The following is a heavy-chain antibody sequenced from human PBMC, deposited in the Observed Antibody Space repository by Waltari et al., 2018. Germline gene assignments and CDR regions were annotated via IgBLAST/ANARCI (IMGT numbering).Heavy chain of an antibody. CDR2: INHSGST. V-gene: IGHV4-34*01. CDR1: GGSFSGYY. J-gene: IGHJ4*02. CDR3: ARGRGAARGIDY. D-gene: IGHD6-6*01. Sequence: QVQLQQWGAGLLKPSETLSLTCAVYGGSFSGYYWSWIGQPPGKGLEWIGEINHSGSTNYNPSLKSRVTISVDTSKNQFALKLSSVTAADTAVYYCARGRGAARGIDYWGQGTLVTVSS.